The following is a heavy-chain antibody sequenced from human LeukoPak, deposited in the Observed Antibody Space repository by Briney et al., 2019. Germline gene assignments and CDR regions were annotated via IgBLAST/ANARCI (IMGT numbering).Heavy chain of an antibody. CDR3: ARDLVTVTKGFDI. D-gene: IGHD4-17*01. V-gene: IGHV4-59*11. Sequence: SETLSLTCAVSDDSFSSHYWTWIRQPPGKGLEWIGYISYIGSTNYNPSLKSRVTISIDTSRNQFSLRLSSVTAADTAVHYCARDLVTVTKGFDIWGQGTMVSVSS. J-gene: IGHJ3*02. CDR2: ISYIGST. CDR1: DDSFSSHY.